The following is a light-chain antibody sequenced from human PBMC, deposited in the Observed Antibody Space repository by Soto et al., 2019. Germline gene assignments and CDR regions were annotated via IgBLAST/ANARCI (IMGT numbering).Light chain of an antibody. Sequence: DVQMTQSPSSLSASVVDRFTITFLASQSISSYLNWYQQKPGKAPKLLIYAASSLQSGVPSRFSGSGSGTDFTLTISCLQSEDFATYYCQQYYSYPSITFGQGTRLEI. CDR3: QQYYSYPSIT. CDR2: AAS. J-gene: IGKJ5*01. V-gene: IGKV1-39*01. CDR1: QSISSY.